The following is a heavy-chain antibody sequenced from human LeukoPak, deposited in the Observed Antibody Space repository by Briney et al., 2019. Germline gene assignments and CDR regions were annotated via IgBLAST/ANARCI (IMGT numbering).Heavy chain of an antibody. V-gene: IGHV1-69*05. Sequence: XCKASGGTFSSYAISWVRQAPGQGLEWMGRIIPIFGTANYAQKFQGRVTITTDESKSTDYMELSRLRSEDTAVYYCARESIFGVVTTYNWFDPWGQGTLVTVSS. J-gene: IGHJ5*02. D-gene: IGHD3-3*01. CDR1: GGTFSSYA. CDR2: IIPIFGTA. CDR3: ARESIFGVVTTYNWFDP.